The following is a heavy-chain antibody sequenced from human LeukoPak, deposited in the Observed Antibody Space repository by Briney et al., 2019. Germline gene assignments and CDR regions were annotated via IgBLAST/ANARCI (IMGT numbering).Heavy chain of an antibody. Sequence: PSETLSLTCTVSGDSISGFYWSWIRQPAGKGLQWIGRISTSGSTNYNPSLKSRGTMSVDRSTNEFSLTVRSVTAADTALYYCARGLPSYGDYVDYYFYMDVWGKGTTVTVSS. J-gene: IGHJ6*03. CDR3: ARGLPSYGDYVDYYFYMDV. D-gene: IGHD4-17*01. CDR1: GDSISGFY. CDR2: ISTSGST. V-gene: IGHV4-4*07.